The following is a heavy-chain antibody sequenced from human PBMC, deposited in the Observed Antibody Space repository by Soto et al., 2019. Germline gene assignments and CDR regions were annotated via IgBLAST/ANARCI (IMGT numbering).Heavy chain of an antibody. J-gene: IGHJ3*02. V-gene: IGHV3-33*01. CDR2: IWYDGSNK. CDR3: TTDVIVVVPVDPGGDAFDI. Sequence: GGSLRLSCAASGFTFSSYGMHWVRQAPGKGLEWVAVIWYDGSNKYYADSVKGRFTISRDNSKNTLYLQMNSLKTEDTAVYYCTTDVIVVVPVDPGGDAFDIWGQGTMVTVSS. CDR1: GFTFSSYG. D-gene: IGHD2-2*01.